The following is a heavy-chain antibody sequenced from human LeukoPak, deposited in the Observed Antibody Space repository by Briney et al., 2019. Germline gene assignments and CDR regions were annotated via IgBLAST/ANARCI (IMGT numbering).Heavy chain of an antibody. CDR2: ISSSGRTF. V-gene: IGHV3-48*03. CDR1: GFTFSSYE. D-gene: IGHD6-13*01. CDR3: ARDSRGSSWFFDY. J-gene: IGHJ4*02. Sequence: PGGSLRLSCAASGFTFSSYEMNWVRQAPGKGLEWVSYISSSGRTFYYADSVKGRFTISRDNGKNSLYLQMNSLRVEDTAVYYSARDSRGSSWFFDYWGQGALVTVPS.